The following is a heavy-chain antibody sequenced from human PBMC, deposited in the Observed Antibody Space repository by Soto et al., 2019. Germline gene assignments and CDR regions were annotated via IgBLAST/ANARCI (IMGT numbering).Heavy chain of an antibody. Sequence: SSETLSLTCTVSGGSISSGGYYWSWIRQHPGKGLEWIGYIYYSGSTYYNPSLKSRVTISVDTSKNQFSLKLSSVTAADTAVYYCARHWSGYFPHSTDAFDIWGQGTMVTVSS. D-gene: IGHD3-3*01. V-gene: IGHV4-31*03. CDR1: GGSISSGGYY. J-gene: IGHJ3*02. CDR3: ARHWSGYFPHSTDAFDI. CDR2: IYYSGST.